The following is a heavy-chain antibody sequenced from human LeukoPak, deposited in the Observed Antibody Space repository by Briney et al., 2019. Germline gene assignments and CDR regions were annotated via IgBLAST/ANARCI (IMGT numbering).Heavy chain of an antibody. CDR1: GYSISSGYY. Sequence: TSETLPLTCTVSGYSISSGYYWGWIRQPPGKGLEWIGEIYHSGSTNYNPSLKSRVTISVDKSKNQFSLKLSSVTAADTAVYYCARGQQLVPSGAFDIWGQGTMVTVSS. CDR2: IYHSGST. J-gene: IGHJ3*02. CDR3: ARGQQLVPSGAFDI. D-gene: IGHD6-13*01. V-gene: IGHV4-38-2*02.